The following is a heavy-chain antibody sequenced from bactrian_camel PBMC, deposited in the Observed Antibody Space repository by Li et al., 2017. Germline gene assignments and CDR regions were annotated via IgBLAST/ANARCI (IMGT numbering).Heavy chain of an antibody. V-gene: IGHV3S60*01. CDR2: IGTDDGT. CDR3: AADRLVCLSTDTRAEWHY. CDR1: ADTFDYTD. D-gene: IGHD5*01. Sequence: HVQLVESGGGSVQPGESLRLSCVGSADTFDYTDKGWYRQTPANECERVSSIGTDDGTWYADSVKGRFTISQDNAKRTVYLQMTSLKPEDTGMYYCAADRLVCLSTDTRAEWHYWGQGTQVTVS. J-gene: IGHJ4*01.